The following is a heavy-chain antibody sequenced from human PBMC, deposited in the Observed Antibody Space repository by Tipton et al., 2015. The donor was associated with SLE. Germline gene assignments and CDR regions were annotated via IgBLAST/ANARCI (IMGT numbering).Heavy chain of an antibody. D-gene: IGHD1-26*01. CDR3: ARDHGGGAQDNWFDP. Sequence: TLSLTCTVSGGSISSYYWSWIRQPPGKGLEWIGYIYYSGSTNYNPSLKSRVTISVDTSKNQFSLKLSSVTAADTAVYYCARDHGGGAQDNWFDPWGQGTLVPVSS. V-gene: IGHV4-59*01. CDR1: GGSISSYY. J-gene: IGHJ5*02. CDR2: IYYSGST.